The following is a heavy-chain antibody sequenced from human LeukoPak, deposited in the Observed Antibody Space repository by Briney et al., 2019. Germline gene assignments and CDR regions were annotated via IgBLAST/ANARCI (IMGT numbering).Heavy chain of an antibody. CDR3: ARGGGSYGSGNQKPHPYYYYYYGMDV. Sequence: ASVKVSCKASGYTFTSYGISWVRQAPGQGLEWMGWISAYNGNTNYAQKLQGRVTMTTDTSTSTAYMELRSLRSDDTAVYYCARGGGSYGSGNQKPHPYYYYYYGMDVWGQGTTVTVSS. V-gene: IGHV1-18*01. D-gene: IGHD3-10*01. J-gene: IGHJ6*02. CDR1: GYTFTSYG. CDR2: ISAYNGNT.